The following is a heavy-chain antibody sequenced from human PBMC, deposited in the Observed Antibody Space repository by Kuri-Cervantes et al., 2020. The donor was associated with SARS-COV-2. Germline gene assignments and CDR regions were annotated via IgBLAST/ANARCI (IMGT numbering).Heavy chain of an antibody. Sequence: GGSLRLSCAASGFSFTNYAMNWVRQAPGKGLEWVSTISGTGGSTYYADSVKGRFTISRDKSGNTLYLQMSSLRAEDTAIYYCAKDKGSTRGWGTMIKGYFDYWGQGTLVTVSS. CDR3: AKDKGSTRGWGTMIKGYFDY. V-gene: IGHV3-23*01. CDR1: GFSFTNYA. D-gene: IGHD3-22*01. J-gene: IGHJ4*02. CDR2: ISGTGGST.